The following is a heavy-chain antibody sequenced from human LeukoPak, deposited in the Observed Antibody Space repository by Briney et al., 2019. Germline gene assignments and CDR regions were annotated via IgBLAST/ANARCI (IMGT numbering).Heavy chain of an antibody. D-gene: IGHD5-12*01. CDR3: AGLVYCGYDGDAFDI. CDR1: VRPISIRNG. CDR2: TYHRGST. J-gene: IGHJ3*02. V-gene: IGHV4-4*02. Sequence: GTLVLTCAVSVRPISIRNGRGSVGHPPGTGLEGNGQTYHRGSTIYNPSPRRRDPISVDKSKNKLSVNQSSVSGADTAVYYCAGLVYCGYDGDAFDIWGKGTMVTVSS.